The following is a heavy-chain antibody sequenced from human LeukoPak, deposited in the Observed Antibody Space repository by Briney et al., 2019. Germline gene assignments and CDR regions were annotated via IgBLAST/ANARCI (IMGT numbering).Heavy chain of an antibody. D-gene: IGHD3-16*01. CDR1: GFTFSSYS. CDR2: ISSSGTYV. V-gene: IGHV3-21*01. CDR3: AREVGGGASGQ. Sequence: PGGSLRLSCAASGFTFSSYSMNWVRQAPGKGLEWVSSISSSGTYVYYADSVKGRFTISRDNAKNSLSLQMNSLRADDAAVYYCAREVGGGASGQWGQGTLVTVSS. J-gene: IGHJ4*02.